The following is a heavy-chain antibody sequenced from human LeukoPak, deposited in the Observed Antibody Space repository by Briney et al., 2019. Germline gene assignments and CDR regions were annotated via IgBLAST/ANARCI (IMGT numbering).Heavy chain of an antibody. Sequence: PGGSLRLSCAASGFTFSSYSMNWVRQAPGKGLEWVSSISSSSSYIYYADSVKGRFTISRDNAKNSLYLQMNSLRAEDTAVYYCAREGLAVRYYYYYMDVWGKGATVTVSS. J-gene: IGHJ6*03. V-gene: IGHV3-21*01. CDR3: AREGLAVRYYYYYMDV. CDR1: GFTFSSYS. CDR2: ISSSSSYI. D-gene: IGHD6-19*01.